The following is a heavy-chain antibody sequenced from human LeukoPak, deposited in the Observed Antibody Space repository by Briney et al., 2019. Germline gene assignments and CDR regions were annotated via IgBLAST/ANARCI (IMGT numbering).Heavy chain of an antibody. V-gene: IGHV5-51*01. CDR1: GYSVTSYW. J-gene: IGHJ5*02. Sequence: GESLKISCKGSGYSVTSYWIGWVRQMPGKGLEWMGIIYPGDSDTRYSPSLQGQVTISADKSISTAYLQWSSLKASDTAMYYCARVVDTAMDNNWFDPWGQGTLVTVSS. CDR3: ARVVDTAMDNNWFDP. CDR2: IYPGDSDT. D-gene: IGHD5-18*01.